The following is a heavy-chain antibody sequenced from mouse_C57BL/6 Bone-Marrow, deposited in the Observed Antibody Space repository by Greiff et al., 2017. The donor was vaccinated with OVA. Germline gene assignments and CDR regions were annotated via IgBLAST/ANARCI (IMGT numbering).Heavy chain of an antibody. Sequence: VQLQQSGAELVKPGASVKISCKASGYTFTDYYINWVKQRPGQGLEWIGKIGPGSGSTYYNEKFKGKATLTADKSSSTAYMQLSSLTSEDSAVYFCAREEIYYGYGVNAMDYWGQGTSVTVSS. V-gene: IGHV1-77*01. D-gene: IGHD2-2*01. CDR1: GYTFTDYY. J-gene: IGHJ4*01. CDR3: AREEIYYGYGVNAMDY. CDR2: IGPGSGST.